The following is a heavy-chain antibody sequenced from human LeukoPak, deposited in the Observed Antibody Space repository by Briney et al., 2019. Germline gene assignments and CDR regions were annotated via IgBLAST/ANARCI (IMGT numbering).Heavy chain of an antibody. Sequence: GGSLRLSCAASEFIFNDYWMHWVRQAPGKGLVWVSRTNSDGSNTHYADSVRGRFTISRDNAKNTLYLQMNSLRAEDTAVYYCARGSSVWGSYRYTLDWGRGILVTVSS. CDR2: TNSDGSNT. V-gene: IGHV3-74*01. CDR1: EFIFNDYW. CDR3: ARGSSVWGSYRYTLD. J-gene: IGHJ4*02. D-gene: IGHD3-16*02.